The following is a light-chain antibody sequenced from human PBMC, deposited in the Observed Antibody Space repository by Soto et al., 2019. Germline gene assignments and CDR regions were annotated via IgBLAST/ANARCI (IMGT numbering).Light chain of an antibody. CDR1: QSGLYSSNNQNY. Sequence: DIVMTQSPDSLAVSLGERATINCKSSQSGLYSSNNQNYLAWYQRKPGQPPKLLIYWASTRESGVPDRFSGSGSGTDFTLTISSLQAEDVAVYYCQQYYSTPRTFGQGTKVDIK. CDR3: QQYYSTPRT. J-gene: IGKJ1*01. V-gene: IGKV4-1*01. CDR2: WAS.